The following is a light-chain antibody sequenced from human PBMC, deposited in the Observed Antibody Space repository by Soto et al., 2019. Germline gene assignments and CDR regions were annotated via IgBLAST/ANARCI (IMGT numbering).Light chain of an antibody. CDR3: FSYTASDMWV. V-gene: IGLV2-11*01. J-gene: IGLJ3*02. CDR2: AVT. Sequence: QSALTQPRSVSGSPGQSVTISCTGTNSDVGAYTLVSWYQQLPGKAPKLIISAVTYRPSGVPDRFSGSKSGNTASLTISGLQTEDEADYYCFSYTASDMWVFGGGTKRDRP. CDR1: NSDVGAYTL.